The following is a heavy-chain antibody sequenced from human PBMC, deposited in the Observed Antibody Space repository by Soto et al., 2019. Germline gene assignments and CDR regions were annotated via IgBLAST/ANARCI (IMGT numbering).Heavy chain of an antibody. D-gene: IGHD3-3*01. CDR3: ARGRHTIFGVVDNWFDP. J-gene: IGHJ5*02. Sequence: SETLSLTCAVSGGSISSGGYSWSWIRQPPGKGLEWIGYIYHSGSTYYNPSLKSRVTISVDRSKNQFSLKLSSVTAADTAVYYCARGRHTIFGVVDNWFDPWGQGTLVTVSS. CDR1: GGSISSGGYS. CDR2: IYHSGST. V-gene: IGHV4-30-2*01.